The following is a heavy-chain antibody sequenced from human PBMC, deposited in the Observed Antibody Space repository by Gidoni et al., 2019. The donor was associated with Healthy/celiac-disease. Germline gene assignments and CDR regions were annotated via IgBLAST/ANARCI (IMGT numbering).Heavy chain of an antibody. V-gene: IGHV4-34*01. CDR1: GGSFSGYY. J-gene: IGHJ5*02. Sequence: QVQLQRWGAGLLQPSETLSLTCAVYGGSFSGYYWGWIRQPPGKGLAWIGEINHSGSTNYNPSLKSRVPISVDTAKNQFSLKLSFVTAADTAVYYCARGEGIVVVPAAVDGNWFDPWGQGTLVTVSS. D-gene: IGHD2-2*01. CDR3: ARGEGIVVVPAAVDGNWFDP. CDR2: INHSGST.